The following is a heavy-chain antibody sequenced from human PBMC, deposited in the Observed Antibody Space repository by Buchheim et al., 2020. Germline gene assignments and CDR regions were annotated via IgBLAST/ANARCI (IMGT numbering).Heavy chain of an antibody. CDR1: GFTFSSYW. Sequence: EVQLVESGGGLVQPGGSLRLSCAASGFTFSSYWMHWVRQAPGKGLVWVSHIHSDGSSTSYADSVKGRFTISRDNAKKTLYLQMNSLRAEDTAVYYCASLTTTVTTQYYFDYWGQGTL. CDR2: IHSDGSST. V-gene: IGHV3-74*01. CDR3: ASLTTTVTTQYYFDY. D-gene: IGHD4-11*01. J-gene: IGHJ4*02.